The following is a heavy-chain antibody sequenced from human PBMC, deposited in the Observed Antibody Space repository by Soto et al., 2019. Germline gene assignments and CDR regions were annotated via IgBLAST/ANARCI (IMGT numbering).Heavy chain of an antibody. D-gene: IGHD2-2*01. Sequence: GASVKVSCKASGGTFSSYAISWVRQAPGQGLEWMGGIIPIFGTANYAQKFQGRVTITADESTSTAYMELSSLRSEDTAVYYCARGPRDCSSTSCWSGYYYYYGMDVWGQGITVTVSS. CDR2: IIPIFGTA. CDR1: GGTFSSYA. V-gene: IGHV1-69*13. J-gene: IGHJ6*02. CDR3: ARGPRDCSSTSCWSGYYYYYGMDV.